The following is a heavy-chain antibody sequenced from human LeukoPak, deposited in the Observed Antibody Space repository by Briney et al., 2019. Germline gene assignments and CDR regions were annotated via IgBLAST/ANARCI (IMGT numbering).Heavy chain of an antibody. CDR3: ARGMFRKIYYHGMDV. Sequence: PGGSLRLSCAASGFTFDDYSMHWVRQGPGKGVEWVSLIAWDGETYYADSVKGRVTIFRDNSKDSLYLQMNSLRSEDAALYYCARGMFRKIYYHGMDVWGQGITVTVSS. D-gene: IGHD3-10*01. V-gene: IGHV3-43*01. CDR1: GFTFDDYS. CDR2: IAWDGET. J-gene: IGHJ6*02.